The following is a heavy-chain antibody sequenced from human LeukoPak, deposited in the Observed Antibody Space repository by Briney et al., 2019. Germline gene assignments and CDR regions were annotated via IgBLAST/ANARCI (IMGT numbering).Heavy chain of an antibody. V-gene: IGHV3-9*01. CDR3: AKGPRSYYDSSGYFDY. D-gene: IGHD3-22*01. CDR1: GFTFDDYA. J-gene: IGHJ4*02. CDR2: ISWNSGSI. Sequence: PGRSLRLSCAASGFTFDDYAMHWVRHAPRKGLEWVSGISWNSGSIGYADSVKGRFTISRDNAKNSLYLQMNSLRAEDTALYYCAKGPRSYYDSSGYFDYWGQGTLVTVSS.